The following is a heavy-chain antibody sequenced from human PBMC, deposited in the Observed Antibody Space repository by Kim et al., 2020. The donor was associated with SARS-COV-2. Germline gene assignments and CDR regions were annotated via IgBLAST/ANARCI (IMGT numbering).Heavy chain of an antibody. V-gene: IGHV3-48*02. CDR3: ASAPLYYYDSSGYYGRSDDAFDI. J-gene: IGHJ3*02. Sequence: GGSLRLSCAASGFTFSSYSMNWVRQAPGKGLEWVSYISSSSSTIYYADSVKGRFTISRDNAKNSLYLQMNSLRDEDTAVYYCASAPLYYYDSSGYYGRSDDAFDIWGEGSMVTVSS. CDR2: ISSSSSTI. CDR1: GFTFSSYS. D-gene: IGHD3-22*01.